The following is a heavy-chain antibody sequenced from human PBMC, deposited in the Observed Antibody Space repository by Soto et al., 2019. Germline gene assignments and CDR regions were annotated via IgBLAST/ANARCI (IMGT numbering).Heavy chain of an antibody. J-gene: IGHJ4*02. D-gene: IGHD2-2*01. CDR2: INHSGST. CDR3: ATLAEDIVVVPAAIPHDY. V-gene: IGHV4-34*01. CDR1: GGSFSGYY. Sequence: LSLTCAVYGGSFSGYYWSWIRQPPGKGLEWIEEINHSGSTNYNPSLKSRVTISVDTSKNQFSLKLSSVTAADTAVYYCATLAEDIVVVPAAIPHDYWGQGTLVTVSS.